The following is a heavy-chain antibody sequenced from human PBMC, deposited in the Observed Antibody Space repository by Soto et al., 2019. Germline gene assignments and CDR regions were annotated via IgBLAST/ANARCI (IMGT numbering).Heavy chain of an antibody. D-gene: IGHD5-12*01. CDR3: ARAHRRDGYNFDY. J-gene: IGHJ4*02. V-gene: IGHV3-30-3*01. Sequence: QVQLVESGGGVVQPGRSLRLSCAASGFTFSSYAMHWVRQAPGKGLEWVAVISYDGSNKYYADSVKGRFTISRDNSKNTLYLQMNSLRAEDTAVYYCARAHRRDGYNFDYWGQGTLVTVSS. CDR1: GFTFSSYA. CDR2: ISYDGSNK.